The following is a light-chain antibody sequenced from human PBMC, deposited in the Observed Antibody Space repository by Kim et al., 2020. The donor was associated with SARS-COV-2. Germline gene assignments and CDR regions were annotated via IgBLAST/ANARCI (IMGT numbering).Light chain of an antibody. Sequence: SSVKLTCTLSSGYSNCFIAWHQQQPGKAPRFLMKVEGSGSYNKGGGVPDRFSGSRSGADRYLIISSLHSEDEADYYCETWDSNIQVFGGGTKLTVL. V-gene: IGLV4-60*03. CDR1: SGYSNCF. CDR2: VEGSGSY. J-gene: IGLJ3*02. CDR3: ETWDSNIQV.